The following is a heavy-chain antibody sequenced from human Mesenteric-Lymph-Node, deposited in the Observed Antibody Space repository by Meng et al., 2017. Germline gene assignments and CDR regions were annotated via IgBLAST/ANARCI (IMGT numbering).Heavy chain of an antibody. J-gene: IGHJ4*02. D-gene: IGHD7-27*01. V-gene: IGHV4-39*07. Sequence: SETLSLTCTVSGGSISSSSYYWGWIRQPPGKGLEWIGSIYYSGSTYYNPSLKSRVTISLDTSRNQFSLELSSVTAADTAVYYCARDYWGSIDYWGQGILVTVSS. CDR1: GGSISSSSYY. CDR3: ARDYWGSIDY. CDR2: IYYSGST.